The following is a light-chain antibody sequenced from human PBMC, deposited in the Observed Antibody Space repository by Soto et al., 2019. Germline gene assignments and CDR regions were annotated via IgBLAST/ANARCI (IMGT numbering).Light chain of an antibody. CDR1: QSVSSN. V-gene: IGKV3-15*01. J-gene: IGKJ1*01. CDR2: GAS. CDR3: HQYNNWPPWT. Sequence: DIVLTQSPGTLSLSPGERATLSCRASQSVSSNVAWYQQIPGQTPRLLIYGASTRATGIPVRFSGSGSGTEFTLTISSLQSEDFAVYYCHQYNNWPPWTFGQGTKVDIK.